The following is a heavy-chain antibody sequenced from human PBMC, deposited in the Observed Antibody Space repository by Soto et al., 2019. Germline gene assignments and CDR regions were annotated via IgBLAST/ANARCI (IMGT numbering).Heavy chain of an antibody. J-gene: IGHJ4*02. V-gene: IGHV3-15*01. CDR2: VKSKTDGGTT. CDR3: TTGLTKQAVTTPLIDY. CDR1: GFTFSNAW. Sequence: GGSLRLSCAASGFTFSNAWMSWVRQAPGKGLEWVGRVKSKTDGGTTDYAAPVKGRFTISRDDSKNTLYLQMNSLKTEDTAVYYCTTGLTKQAVTTPLIDYWGQGTLVTVSS. D-gene: IGHD4-17*01.